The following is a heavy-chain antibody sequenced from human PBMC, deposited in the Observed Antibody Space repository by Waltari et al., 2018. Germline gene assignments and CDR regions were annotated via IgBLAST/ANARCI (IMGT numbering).Heavy chain of an antibody. CDR1: GFTFSSYS. Sequence: EVQLVESGVGLVKPGGSLRLSCAASGFTFSSYSVNWVRQGPGKGLGWVSAISSRSSYIYYAESVQGRFTTARDNAKNSLYLQMNSLRTEDTAVYYCASRDSNSWDYWGQGTLVTVSS. J-gene: IGHJ4*02. CDR3: ASRDSNSWDY. CDR2: ISSRSSYI. D-gene: IGHD4-4*01. V-gene: IGHV3-21*01.